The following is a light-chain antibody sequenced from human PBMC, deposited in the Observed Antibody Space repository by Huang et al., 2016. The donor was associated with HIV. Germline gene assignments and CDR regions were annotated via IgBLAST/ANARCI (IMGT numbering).Light chain of an antibody. J-gene: IGKJ1*01. Sequence: VLTQSPGTLSLSPGARATLSCRASQSVSSYYLAWYQQNLGLAPRLLISGTSNRATGIPDRFSGSGSGTDFTLTINKLEPQDSAVYYCHHYGSSPWAFGQGTKVEI. CDR1: QSVSSYY. CDR3: HHYGSSPWA. CDR2: GTS. V-gene: IGKV3-20*01.